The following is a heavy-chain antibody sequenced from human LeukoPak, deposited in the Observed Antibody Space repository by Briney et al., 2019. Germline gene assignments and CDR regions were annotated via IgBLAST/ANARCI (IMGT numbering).Heavy chain of an antibody. J-gene: IGHJ5*02. Sequence: SVKVSCKASGYTFTSYAMNWVRQAPGQGLEWMGGIIPIFGTANYAQKFQGRVTITADKSTSTAYMELSSLRSEDTAVYYCAGSPPIAAAGWFDPWGQGTLVTVSS. D-gene: IGHD6-13*01. CDR3: AGSPPIAAAGWFDP. V-gene: IGHV1-69*06. CDR2: IIPIFGTA. CDR1: GYTFTSYA.